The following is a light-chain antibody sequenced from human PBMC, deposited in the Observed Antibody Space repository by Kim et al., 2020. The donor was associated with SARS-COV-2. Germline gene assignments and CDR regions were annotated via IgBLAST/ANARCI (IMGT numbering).Light chain of an antibody. V-gene: IGKV3-15*01. J-gene: IGKJ1*01. CDR1: QSVSSN. CDR3: QQYKNWPRT. CDR2: GAS. Sequence: VSPGERATLSRRASQSVSSNLAWYQQKPGQAPRLLIYGASTRATGIPARFSGSGSGTEFTLTISSLQSEDFAVYYCQQYKNWPRTFGQGTKVDIK.